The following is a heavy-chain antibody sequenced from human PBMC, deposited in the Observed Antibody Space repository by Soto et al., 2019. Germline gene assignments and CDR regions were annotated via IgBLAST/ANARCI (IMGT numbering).Heavy chain of an antibody. D-gene: IGHD1-26*01. V-gene: IGHV4-30-4*01. CDR2: MYYSGST. Sequence: QVPLQESGPGLVKPSQNLSLTCNVSGGSIRSDEYYWSWIRQPPGKGLEWIAYMYYSGSTYYDPSLKRRVAISVDTSKTQFSLKLSSVTAADTAVYYGARGAGDALDVWGPGTTFTVSS. J-gene: IGHJ6*02. CDR3: ARGAGDALDV. CDR1: GGSIRSDEYY.